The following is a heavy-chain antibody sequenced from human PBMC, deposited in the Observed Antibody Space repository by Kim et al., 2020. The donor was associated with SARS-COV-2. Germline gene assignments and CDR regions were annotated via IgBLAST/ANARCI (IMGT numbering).Heavy chain of an antibody. Sequence: SETLSLTCTVSGAPIPTNYWSWIRQPPGKRLEWIGYIYKSGSVNYNPSLKSRVTISVDTSKSQFSLKLSSVTAADTAIYYCARVDRWLQLEGHYYGMSVWGQGTTFTVSS. V-gene: IGHV4-59*01. CDR2: IYKSGSV. CDR1: GAPIPTNY. CDR3: ARVDRWLQLEGHYYGMSV. J-gene: IGHJ6*02. D-gene: IGHD5-12*01.